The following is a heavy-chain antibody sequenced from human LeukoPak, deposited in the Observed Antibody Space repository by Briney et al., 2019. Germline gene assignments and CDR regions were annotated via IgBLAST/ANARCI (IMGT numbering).Heavy chain of an antibody. V-gene: IGHV1-2*06. Sequence: ASVKVSCKDSGYTFTNYTINWVRLAPGQGLEWMGRINPNSGGINYAHKFQDRVTMIRDTSISTAYMELSRLRSDDTAVYYCARVAVVGATFDYWGQGTLVTVSS. CDR1: GYTFTNYT. CDR2: INPNSGGI. J-gene: IGHJ4*02. CDR3: ARVAVVGATFDY. D-gene: IGHD1-26*01.